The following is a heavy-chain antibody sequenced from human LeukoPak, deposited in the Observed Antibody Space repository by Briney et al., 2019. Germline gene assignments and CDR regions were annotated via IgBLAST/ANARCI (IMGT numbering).Heavy chain of an antibody. Sequence: ASETLSLTCTVSGGSISSYYWSLIRQPAGKGLEWIGRIYTSGSTNYNPPLKSRVTMSVDTSKNQFSLKLSSVAAADTAVYYCARGPNFTIYYLDYWGQGTLVTVSS. CDR1: GGSISSYY. J-gene: IGHJ4*02. D-gene: IGHD3-3*01. V-gene: IGHV4-4*07. CDR2: IYTSGST. CDR3: ARGPNFTIYYLDY.